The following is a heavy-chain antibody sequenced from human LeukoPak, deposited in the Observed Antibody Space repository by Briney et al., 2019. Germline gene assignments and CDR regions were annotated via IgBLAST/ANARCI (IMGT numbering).Heavy chain of an antibody. D-gene: IGHD6-13*01. J-gene: IGHJ6*02. CDR3: ARDRVAAYGMDV. Sequence: SETLSLTCTVSGGSISSGGYHWSWIRQHPGKGLEWIGYIYYSGSTYYNPSLKSRVTISVDTSKNQFSLKLSSVAAADTAVYYCARDRVAAYGMDVWGQGTTVTVSS. CDR2: IYYSGST. CDR1: GGSISSGGYH. V-gene: IGHV4-31*03.